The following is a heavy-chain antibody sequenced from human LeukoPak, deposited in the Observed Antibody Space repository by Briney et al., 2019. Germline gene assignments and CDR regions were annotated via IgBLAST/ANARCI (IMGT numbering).Heavy chain of an antibody. V-gene: IGHV1-18*01. Sequence: GASVKVSCKASGYTFTSYGISWARQAPGQGLEWMGWISAYNGNTNYAQKLQGRVTMTTDTSTSTAYMELRSLRSDDTAVYYCARDGVDFWSGYPPFDYWGQGTLVTVSS. CDR1: GYTFTSYG. CDR3: ARDGVDFWSGYPPFDY. D-gene: IGHD3-3*01. CDR2: ISAYNGNT. J-gene: IGHJ4*02.